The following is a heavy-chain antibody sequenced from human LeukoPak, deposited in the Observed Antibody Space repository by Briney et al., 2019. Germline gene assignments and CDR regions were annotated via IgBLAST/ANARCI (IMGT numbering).Heavy chain of an antibody. CDR2: IIPIFGTA. D-gene: IGHD3-10*01. CDR1: GGTFSSYA. J-gene: IGHJ6*03. V-gene: IGHV1-69*13. CDR3: ARKWGQREFTMVRGVYYYYYMDV. Sequence: GASVKVSCKASGGTFSSYAISWVRQAPVQGLEWMGGIIPIFGTANYAQKFQGRVTITADESTSTAYMELRSLRSDDAAVYYCARKWGQREFTMVRGVYYYYYMDVWGKGTTVTVSS.